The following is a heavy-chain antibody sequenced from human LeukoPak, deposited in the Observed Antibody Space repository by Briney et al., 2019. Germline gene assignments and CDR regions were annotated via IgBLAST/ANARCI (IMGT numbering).Heavy chain of an antibody. V-gene: IGHV3-23*01. CDR1: GFTFSSYG. D-gene: IGHD2-2*01. CDR2: IGGSGAST. Sequence: GGSLRLSCAASGFTFSSYGMSWVRQAPGTGLEWVSVIGGSGASTYYADSVKGRFTTSRDNSKNTLYLQMNSLGAEDTAVYYCAKSGQYCSGASCYFSFDFWGQGTLVTVSS. CDR3: AKSGQYCSGASCYFSFDF. J-gene: IGHJ4*02.